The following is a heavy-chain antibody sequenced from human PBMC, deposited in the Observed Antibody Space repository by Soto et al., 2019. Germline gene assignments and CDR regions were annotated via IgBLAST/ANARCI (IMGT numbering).Heavy chain of an antibody. J-gene: IGHJ6*02. D-gene: IGHD3-3*01. Sequence: PSETLSLTCTVSGGSISSYYWSWIRQPPGKGLEWIGYIYYSGSTNYNPSLKSRVTISVDTSKNQSSLKLSSVTAADTAVYYCARSGYSAYYYYGMDVWGQGTTVTVSS. V-gene: IGHV4-59*01. CDR3: ARSGYSAYYYYGMDV. CDR1: GGSISSYY. CDR2: IYYSGST.